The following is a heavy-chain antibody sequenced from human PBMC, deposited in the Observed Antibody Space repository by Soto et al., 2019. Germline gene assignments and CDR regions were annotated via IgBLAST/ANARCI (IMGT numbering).Heavy chain of an antibody. CDR2: VYHTGDT. CDR3: AREIVTAGGNNYFDP. V-gene: IGHV4-4*02. J-gene: IGHJ5*02. D-gene: IGHD2-21*02. CDR1: GGTVASSHW. Sequence: SETLSLTCGVSGGTVASSHWWGWVRQSPGRGLEWIGNVYHTGDTNLNPSLQSRVTFSVDKSNNQFSLRLTSVTAADTAVYFCAREIVTAGGNNYFDPWGPGTLVTVSS.